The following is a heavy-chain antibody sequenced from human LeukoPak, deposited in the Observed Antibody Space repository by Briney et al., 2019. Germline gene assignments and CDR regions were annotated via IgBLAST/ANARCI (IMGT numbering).Heavy chain of an antibody. Sequence: GASVKVSCKASGGTFSSYAISWVRQAPGQGLEWTGGIIPIFGTANYAQKFQGRVTITADESTSTAYMELSSLRSEDTAVYYCARAPSGYSYGYYFDYWGQGTLVTVSS. CDR2: IIPIFGTA. V-gene: IGHV1-69*13. CDR1: GGTFSSYA. CDR3: ARAPSGYSYGYYFDY. D-gene: IGHD5-18*01. J-gene: IGHJ4*02.